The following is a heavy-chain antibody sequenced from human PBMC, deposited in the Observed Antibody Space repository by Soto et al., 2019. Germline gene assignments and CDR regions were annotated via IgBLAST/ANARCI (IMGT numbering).Heavy chain of an antibody. V-gene: IGHV1-69*06. D-gene: IGHD5-18*01. CDR2: IIPIFGTA. Sequence: VASVKVSCKASGGTFSSYAISWVRQAPGQGLEWMGGIIPIFGTANYAQKFQGRVTITADKSTSTAYMELSSLRSEDTAVYYCARTLPEYSYGYAHSDYWGQGTLVTVSS. J-gene: IGHJ4*02. CDR3: ARTLPEYSYGYAHSDY. CDR1: GGTFSSYA.